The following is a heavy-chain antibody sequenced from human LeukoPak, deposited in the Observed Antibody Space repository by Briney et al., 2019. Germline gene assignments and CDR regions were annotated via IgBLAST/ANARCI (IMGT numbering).Heavy chain of an antibody. CDR3: AKDMLPPRVSFGLYYYYGMDV. CDR2: IGGDGGST. D-gene: IGHD5-18*01. V-gene: IGHV3-43*02. J-gene: IGHJ6*02. CDR1: GFTVHDFA. Sequence: GWSLTLYCAASGFTVHDFALLRARHGPGKGLLWVSLIGGDGGSTSYADSVKGRFTISRDNSKNSLYLQMNSLRTEDTALYFCAKDMLPPRVSFGLYYYYGMDVWGQGTTVTVSS.